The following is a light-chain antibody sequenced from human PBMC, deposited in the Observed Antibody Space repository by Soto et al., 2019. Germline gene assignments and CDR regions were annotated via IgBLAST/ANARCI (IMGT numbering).Light chain of an antibody. V-gene: IGKV3-20*01. CDR3: QQYGSSPRT. Sequence: EIVLTQSPGTLSLSPGERATLSCRASQSVSSSYLAWYQQKPGQAPRLLIYGASRRATGIPDRFSGSGSGTDFTINISRLEPEEYAVYYSQQYGSSPRTFGQGTKVEIK. CDR2: GAS. CDR1: QSVSSSY. J-gene: IGKJ1*01.